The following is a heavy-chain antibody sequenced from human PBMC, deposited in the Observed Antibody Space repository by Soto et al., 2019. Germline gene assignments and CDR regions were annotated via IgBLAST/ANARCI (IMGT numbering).Heavy chain of an antibody. CDR1: GDTFTSYY. D-gene: IGHD2-15*01. V-gene: IGHV1-46*01. CDR3: ARVYCSGGGCYGIDY. Sequence: QVQQVQSGAEVKKPGASVKISCKASGDTFTSYYMHWVRQAPGQGLEWMGIINPSGDTGYAQKFQGRVTMTRDTSTSTVYMELSSLRSEDTAVYYCARVYCSGGGCYGIDYWGQGTLVTVSS. CDR2: INPSGDT. J-gene: IGHJ4*02.